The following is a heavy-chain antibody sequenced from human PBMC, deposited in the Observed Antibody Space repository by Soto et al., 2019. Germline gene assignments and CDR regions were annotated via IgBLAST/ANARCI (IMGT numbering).Heavy chain of an antibody. V-gene: IGHV1-69*01. CDR3: ARDRDDYGSGNYYNRIDF. Sequence: QVQLVQSGAEVKKPGSSVKVSCKASGGIFSTYAISWLRQAPGQGLEWRGGIIPVFGTPNYAQKFQGRVTSTADESTSTAYMELSRLGSEDTAVYYCARDRDDYGSGNYYNRIDFWGQGTLVTVSS. CDR2: IIPVFGTP. D-gene: IGHD3-10*01. CDR1: GGIFSTYA. J-gene: IGHJ4*02.